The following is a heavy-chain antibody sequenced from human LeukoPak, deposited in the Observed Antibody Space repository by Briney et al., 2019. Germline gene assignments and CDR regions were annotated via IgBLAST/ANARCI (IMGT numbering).Heavy chain of an antibody. CDR2: IYYSGST. J-gene: IGHJ5*02. CDR1: GGSISSSSYY. V-gene: IGHV4-39*07. D-gene: IGHD3-9*01. Sequence: SETLSLTCTVSGGSISSSSYYWGWIRQPPGKGLEWIGSIYYSGSTYYSPSLKSRVTISVDTSKNQFSLKLSSVTAADTAVYYCARDPNYDILTGYPTPWGQGTLVTVSS. CDR3: ARDPNYDILTGYPTP.